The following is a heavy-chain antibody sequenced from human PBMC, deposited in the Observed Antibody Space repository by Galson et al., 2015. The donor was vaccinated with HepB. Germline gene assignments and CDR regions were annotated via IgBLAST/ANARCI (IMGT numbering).Heavy chain of an antibody. CDR3: AREYSFGHWFFDL. D-gene: IGHD5-18*01. CDR2: ISFDGRVT. CDR1: GFTFSSHG. Sequence: SLRLSCAASGFTFSSHGIHWVRQAPGKGLEWVTVISFDGRVTFYADSVKGRLTMSRDNSKNTLYLQMNSLRAEDTAVYYCAREYSFGHWFFDLWGRGTLVTVSS. V-gene: IGHV3-30*03. J-gene: IGHJ2*01.